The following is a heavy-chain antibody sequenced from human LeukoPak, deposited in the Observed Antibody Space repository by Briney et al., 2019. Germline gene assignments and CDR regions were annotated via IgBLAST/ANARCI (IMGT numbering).Heavy chain of an antibody. CDR3: AKDRREGLLWFGESRAPAFDI. V-gene: IGHV3-23*01. D-gene: IGHD3-10*01. Sequence: PGGSLRLSCAASGFTFSSYGMSWVRQAPGKGLEWVSAISGSGGSTYYADSVKGRFTISRDNSKNTLYLQMNSLRAEDTALYYCAKDRREGLLWFGESRAPAFDIWGQGTMVTVSS. J-gene: IGHJ3*02. CDR1: GFTFSSYG. CDR2: ISGSGGST.